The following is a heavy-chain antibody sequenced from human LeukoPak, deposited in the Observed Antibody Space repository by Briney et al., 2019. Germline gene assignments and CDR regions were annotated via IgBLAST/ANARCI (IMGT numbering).Heavy chain of an antibody. Sequence: ASVKVSCKASGYTFTSYGISWVRQAPGQGLEWVGWISAYNGNTNYAQKLQGRVTMTTDTSTSTAYMELRSLRSDDTAVYYCARDPLRGDYYDSSGYYHYWGQGTLVTVSS. J-gene: IGHJ4*02. CDR1: GYTFTSYG. D-gene: IGHD3-22*01. CDR3: ARDPLRGDYYDSSGYYHY. CDR2: ISAYNGNT. V-gene: IGHV1-18*01.